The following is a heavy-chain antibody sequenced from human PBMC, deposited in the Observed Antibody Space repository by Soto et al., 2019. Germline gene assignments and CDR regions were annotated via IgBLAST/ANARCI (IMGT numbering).Heavy chain of an antibody. CDR3: ARGQNSPNSIGWYYFDY. CDR1: GGSFSGYS. V-gene: IGHV4-34*01. D-gene: IGHD6-19*01. J-gene: IGHJ4*02. Sequence: QVQLQQWGAGLLKPSETLSLTCAVNGGSFSGYSWTWIRQPPGKGLEWIGQINHSGSTNHNPSLTSRVTISLGASRNQFSLELSSVTAADTAVYYCARGQNSPNSIGWYYFDYWGQGTLVTVSS. CDR2: INHSGST.